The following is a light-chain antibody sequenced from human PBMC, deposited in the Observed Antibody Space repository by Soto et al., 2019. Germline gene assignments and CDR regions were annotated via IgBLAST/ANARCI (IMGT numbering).Light chain of an antibody. J-gene: IGLJ3*02. CDR1: NSDVGGYNY. CDR2: DVN. Sequence: QSALTQPRSVSGSPGQSVTISCTGTNSDVGGYNYVSWYQKHPGKAPKLMIYDVNQRPSGVPDRFSGSKSDNTASLTISGLQAEDEADYYCCSYAGSYTLMFGGGTKLTVL. CDR3: CSYAGSYTLM. V-gene: IGLV2-11*01.